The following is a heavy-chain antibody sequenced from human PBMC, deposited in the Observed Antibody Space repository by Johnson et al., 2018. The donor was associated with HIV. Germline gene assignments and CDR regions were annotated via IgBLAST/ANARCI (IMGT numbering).Heavy chain of an antibody. CDR3: ARDVAAAKMDAFDT. CDR1: GFTFSSYA. J-gene: IGHJ3*02. D-gene: IGHD6-25*01. V-gene: IGHV3-23*04. CDR2: ISGSGGGT. Sequence: VHLVESGGGLVQPGGSLRLSCAASGFTFSSYAMNWVRQVPGKGLEWVSAISGSGGGTYYADSVKGRFTISRDNSRSTLFLEMINLRDEDTALYYCARDVAAAKMDAFDTWGQGTMVTVSS.